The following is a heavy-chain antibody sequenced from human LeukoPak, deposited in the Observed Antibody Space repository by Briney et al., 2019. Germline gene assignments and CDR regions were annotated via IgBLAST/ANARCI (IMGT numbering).Heavy chain of an antibody. CDR1: GFTFSSYW. CDR3: ARGSSKNQYSSGWYHDY. Sequence: GGSLRLSCAASGFTFSSYWMHWVRQAPGKGLVWVSRINSDGSSTSYADSVQGRFTISRDNAKNTLYLQMNSLRAEDTATYYCARGSSKNQYSSGWYHDYWGHGALVTVSS. V-gene: IGHV3-74*01. CDR2: INSDGSST. J-gene: IGHJ4*01. D-gene: IGHD6-19*01.